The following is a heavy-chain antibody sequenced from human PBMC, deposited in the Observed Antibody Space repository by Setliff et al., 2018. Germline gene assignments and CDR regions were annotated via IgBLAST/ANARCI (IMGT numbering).Heavy chain of an antibody. Sequence: GESLKISCAASGFTFSTYWMHWVRQAPGKGLVWVSRITSDGSSTTYADSVKGRFTISRDNAKNSLYLQMNSLRADDTAVYYCARLALTGYDSSGYYYALDYYWYMDVWGKGTTVTVSS. CDR1: GFTFSTYW. CDR2: ITSDGSST. J-gene: IGHJ6*03. D-gene: IGHD3-22*01. CDR3: ARLALTGYDSSGYYYALDYYWYMDV. V-gene: IGHV3-74*01.